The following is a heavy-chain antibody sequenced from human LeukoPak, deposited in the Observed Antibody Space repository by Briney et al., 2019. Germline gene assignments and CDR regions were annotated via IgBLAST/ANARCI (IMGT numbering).Heavy chain of an antibody. D-gene: IGHD3-22*01. CDR2: INHSGST. CDR1: GGSFNGYY. CDR3: ARTGRSYYYDSSGHQAFDI. J-gene: IGHJ3*02. Sequence: SETLSLTCAVYGGSFNGYYWSRIRQPPGKGLEWIGEINHSGSTNYNPSLKSRVTISADTSKNQFSLKLSSVTAADTAVYYCARTGRSYYYDSSGHQAFDIWGQGTMVTVSS. V-gene: IGHV4-34*01.